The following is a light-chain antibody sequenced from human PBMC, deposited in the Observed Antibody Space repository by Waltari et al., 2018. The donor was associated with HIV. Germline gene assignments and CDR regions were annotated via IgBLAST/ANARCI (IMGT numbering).Light chain of an antibody. Sequence: QSVLTQPPSASGAPGPRVNISCSGSSTNNGSNYVYWYQQLPGTAPKLLIYRNNQRPSGVPDRFAGSRSGTSASLTISGLRSEDEADYYCSAWDDSLSGLVFGGGTKLTVL. CDR1: STNNGSNY. CDR2: RNN. V-gene: IGLV1-47*01. CDR3: SAWDDSLSGLV. J-gene: IGLJ3*02.